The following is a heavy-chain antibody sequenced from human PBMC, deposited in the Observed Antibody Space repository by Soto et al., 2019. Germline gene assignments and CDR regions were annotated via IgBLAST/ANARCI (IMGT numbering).Heavy chain of an antibody. V-gene: IGHV4-39*01. CDR1: DDSINSDKYY. CDR2: IYYRGNA. D-gene: IGHD3-9*01. Sequence: SETLSLTCSVSDDSINSDKYYWGWIRQPPGKGLGWIGSIYYRGNAYYNPSLQTRVTISLDKSKSQFSLKLNSVTAADPAVYFCARLEGLATISYYFDFWGPGALVTVSS. J-gene: IGHJ4*02. CDR3: ARLEGLATISYYFDF.